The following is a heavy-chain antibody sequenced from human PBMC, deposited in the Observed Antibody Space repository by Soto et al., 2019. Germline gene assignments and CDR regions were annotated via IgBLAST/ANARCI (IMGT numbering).Heavy chain of an antibody. CDR1: EYTFTSYD. CDR2: MNPNSGNT. Sequence: ASVKVSCKASEYTFTSYDINWVRQATGQGLEWMGWMNPNSGNTGYAQKFQGRVTMTRNTSISTAYLELSSLRSEDTAVYYCASSAYCSSTSCFVYYYYGMDVWGQGTTVTVS. D-gene: IGHD2-2*01. J-gene: IGHJ6*02. CDR3: ASSAYCSSTSCFVYYYYGMDV. V-gene: IGHV1-8*01.